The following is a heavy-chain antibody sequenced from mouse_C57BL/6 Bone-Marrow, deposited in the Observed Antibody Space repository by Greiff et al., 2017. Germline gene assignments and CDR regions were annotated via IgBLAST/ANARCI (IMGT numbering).Heavy chain of an antibody. CDR3: TSGLRRGFAY. J-gene: IGHJ3*01. Sequence: EVKLMDSGEGLVKPGGSLKLSCAASGFTFSSYAMSWVRQTPEKRLEWVAYISSGGDYIYYADTVKGRFTISRDNARNTLYLQMSSLKSEDTAMYYCTSGLRRGFAYWGQGTLVTVSA. CDR1: GFTFSSYA. V-gene: IGHV5-9-1*02. CDR2: ISSGGDYI. D-gene: IGHD2-4*01.